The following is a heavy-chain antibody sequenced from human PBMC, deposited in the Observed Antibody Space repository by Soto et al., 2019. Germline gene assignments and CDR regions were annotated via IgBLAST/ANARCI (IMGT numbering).Heavy chain of an antibody. V-gene: IGHV3-23*01. CDR2: DSIGGST. J-gene: IGHJ4*02. CDR1: GFTFSSYA. Sequence: DVQLLESGGGLVQPEGSLRLSCAAPGFTFSSYAMGWVRQGPGKGLERVAVDSIGGSTHYADSVRGRFTISRDNSKNTLSLQMNSLTAEDTAVYFCAKRRGAGGHFDYWGQGALVTVSS. D-gene: IGHD2-15*01. CDR3: AKRRGAGGHFDY.